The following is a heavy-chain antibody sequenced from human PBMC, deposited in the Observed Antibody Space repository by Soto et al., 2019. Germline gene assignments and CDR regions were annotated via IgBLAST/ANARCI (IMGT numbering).Heavy chain of an antibody. CDR1: GFIFSNYV. Sequence: QVQLVESGGGVVQPGRSLRLSCAASGFIFSNYVMYWVRQAPGKGLEWVAFMSYDGTTKSYADSVKGRFTISRDNSQNTLYLQMNSLRPEDTGVYYCARELLGSLYFDYWGQGTLVTVSS. D-gene: IGHD1-26*01. CDR2: MSYDGTTK. CDR3: ARELLGSLYFDY. J-gene: IGHJ4*02. V-gene: IGHV3-30-3*01.